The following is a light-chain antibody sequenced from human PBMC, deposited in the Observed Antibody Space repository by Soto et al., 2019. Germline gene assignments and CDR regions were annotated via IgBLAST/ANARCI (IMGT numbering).Light chain of an antibody. V-gene: IGLV1-51*01. CDR1: SSNIGSDY. Sequence: QSVLTQPPSVSAAPGQKVTISCSGSSSNIGSDYVSWFQQVPGTAPKLLIYDNYKRPSGIPDRFSGSKSGTSATLGITGLQTGDEAHYYCASWDNILSGGVFGGGTKVTVL. J-gene: IGLJ2*01. CDR2: DNY. CDR3: ASWDNILSGGV.